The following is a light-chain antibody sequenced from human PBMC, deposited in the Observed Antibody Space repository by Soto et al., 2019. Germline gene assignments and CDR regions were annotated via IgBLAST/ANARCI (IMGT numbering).Light chain of an antibody. CDR1: SSNIGNNY. Sequence: QSVLTQPPSVSAAPGQTVTISCSGSSSNIGNNYVSWYQQLPGTAPKVLIYDNNKRPSGIPDRFSASKSGASATLGITGLQTGDEADYYCGTWDSSLSAMVFGGGTKLTVL. CDR3: GTWDSSLSAMV. CDR2: DNN. V-gene: IGLV1-51*01. J-gene: IGLJ3*02.